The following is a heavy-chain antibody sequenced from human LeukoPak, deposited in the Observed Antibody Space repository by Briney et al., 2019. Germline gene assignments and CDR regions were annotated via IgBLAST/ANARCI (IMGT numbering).Heavy chain of an antibody. Sequence: GGSLRLSCTASGFTFGDYAMSWFRQAPRKGLEWVGFIRSKAYGGTTEYAASVKGRFTISRDDSKSIAYLQMNSLKTEDTAVYYCTRDRVLLWFGELKLNWAFDYWGQGTLVTVSS. J-gene: IGHJ4*02. CDR1: GFTFGDYA. CDR3: TRDRVLLWFGELKLNWAFDY. CDR2: IRSKAYGGTT. D-gene: IGHD3-10*01. V-gene: IGHV3-49*03.